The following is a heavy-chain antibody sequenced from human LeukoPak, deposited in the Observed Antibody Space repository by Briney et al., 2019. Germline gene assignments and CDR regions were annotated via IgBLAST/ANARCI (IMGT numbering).Heavy chain of an antibody. CDR2: ISSSSSYI. Sequence: GGSLRLSCAASGFTFSSYSMNWVCQAPGKGLEWVSSISSSSSYIYYADSVKGRFTISRDNAKNSLYLQMNTLRAEDTAVYYCARGEGLGTTNGGYYFAYWGQGSLVIVSS. CDR1: GFTFSSYS. CDR3: ARGEGLGTTNGGYYFAY. D-gene: IGHD1-26*01. V-gene: IGHV3-21*01. J-gene: IGHJ4*02.